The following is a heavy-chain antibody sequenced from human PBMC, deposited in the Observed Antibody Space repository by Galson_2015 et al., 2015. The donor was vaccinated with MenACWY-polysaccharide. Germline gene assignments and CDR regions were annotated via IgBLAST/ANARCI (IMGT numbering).Heavy chain of an antibody. D-gene: IGHD6-19*01. J-gene: IGHJ6*02. Sequence: ETLSLTCTVSGGSISNYYWPWIRQPAAKGPEWIGRMYTSGSTNSNPSLTSRVTMSVDTSKTQLSMKLSSVNAADTAVYYCARVRGGQWPRYSMDVWGQGTTVTVSS. V-gene: IGHV4-4*07. CDR1: GGSISNYY. CDR3: ARVRGGQWPRYSMDV. CDR2: MYTSGST.